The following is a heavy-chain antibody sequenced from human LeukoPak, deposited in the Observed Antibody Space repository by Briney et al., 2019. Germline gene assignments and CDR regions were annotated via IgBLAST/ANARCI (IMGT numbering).Heavy chain of an antibody. CDR1: GFTFSSYS. J-gene: IGHJ6*03. CDR3: ASDPVTGSTPYMDV. V-gene: IGHV3-48*01. Sequence: PGGSLRLSCAASGFTFSSYSMNWVRQAPGKGLEWVSYISVSSSTIYYADSVKGRFTISRDNAKNSLYLQMNSLRAEDTAVYYCASDPVTGSTPYMDVWGKGTTVTVSS. CDR2: ISVSSSTI. D-gene: IGHD1-7*01.